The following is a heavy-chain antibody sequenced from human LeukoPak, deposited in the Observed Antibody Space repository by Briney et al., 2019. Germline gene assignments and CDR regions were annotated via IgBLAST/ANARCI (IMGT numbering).Heavy chain of an antibody. D-gene: IGHD3-16*01. CDR1: GFTFSSYA. CDR2: ISGSGGST. V-gene: IGHV3-23*01. Sequence: GGSLRLSCAASGFTFSSYAMSWVRQAPGKGLEWVSAISGSGGSTYYADSVKGRFTISRDNSKNTLYLQMNSLRAEDTAVYYCAKGSERLRLGELLDPHYWGQGTLVTVSS. CDR3: AKGSERLRLGELLDPHY. J-gene: IGHJ4*02.